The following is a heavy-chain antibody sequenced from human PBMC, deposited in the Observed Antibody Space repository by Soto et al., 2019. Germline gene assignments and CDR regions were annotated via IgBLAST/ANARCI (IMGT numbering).Heavy chain of an antibody. CDR3: SRFIMVGGWFDPNYYHGMDV. J-gene: IGHJ6*02. CDR2: ISGYNGNT. CDR1: GYTFRNYG. V-gene: IGHV1-18*01. D-gene: IGHD6-19*01. Sequence: QVQLVQSGAEVKKPGASVTVSCKTSGYTFRNYGINWVRQAPGQGFEWMGWISGYNGNTNYAQTVQGRVTMTTDTSTGTVYMELRSLKSDDTAIYYCSRFIMVGGWFDPNYYHGMDVWGQGTTVTVSS.